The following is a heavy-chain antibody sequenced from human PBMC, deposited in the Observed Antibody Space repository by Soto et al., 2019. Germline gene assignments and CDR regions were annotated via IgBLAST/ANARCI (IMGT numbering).Heavy chain of an antibody. CDR2: IKQDGSEK. CDR1: GFTFSSYW. J-gene: IGHJ6*03. D-gene: IGHD3-10*01. Sequence: PGGSLRLSCAASGFTFSSYWMSWVRQAPGKGLEWVANIKQDGSEKYYVDSVKGRFTISRDNAKNSLYLQMNSLRAEDTAVYYCARLAHHIWFGELLIYYYYYMDVWGKGTTVTVSS. CDR3: ARLAHHIWFGELLIYYYYYMDV. V-gene: IGHV3-7*01.